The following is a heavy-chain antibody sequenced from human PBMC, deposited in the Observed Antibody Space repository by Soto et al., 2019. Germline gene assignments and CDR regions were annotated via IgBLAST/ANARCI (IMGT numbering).Heavy chain of an antibody. Sequence: QVQLVESGGGVVQPGRSLRLSCAASGFTFSSYAMHWVRQAPGKGLEWVAVISYDGSNKYYADSVKGRFTISRDNSKNTLYLQMNSLRAEDTAVYYCARMGGAGGFLEWDNWFDPWGQGTLVTVSS. D-gene: IGHD3-3*01. V-gene: IGHV3-30-3*01. CDR1: GFTFSSYA. CDR3: ARMGGAGGFLEWDNWFDP. CDR2: ISYDGSNK. J-gene: IGHJ5*02.